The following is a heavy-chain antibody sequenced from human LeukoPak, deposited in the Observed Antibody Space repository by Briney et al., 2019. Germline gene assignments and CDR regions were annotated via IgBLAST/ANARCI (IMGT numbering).Heavy chain of an antibody. J-gene: IGHJ4*02. Sequence: KTSETLSLTCTVSDYSISSGYYWGWIRQPPGKGLEWIGSIYHSGSTYYNPSLKSRVTISVDTSKNQFSLKLSSVTAADTAVYYCARDGNYYDSSGYVDYWGQGTLVTVSS. CDR2: IYHSGST. D-gene: IGHD3-22*01. CDR3: ARDGNYYDSSGYVDY. V-gene: IGHV4-38-2*02. CDR1: DYSISSGYY.